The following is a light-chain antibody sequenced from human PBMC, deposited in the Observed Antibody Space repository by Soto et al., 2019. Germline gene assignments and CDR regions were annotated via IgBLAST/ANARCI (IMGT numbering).Light chain of an antibody. J-gene: IGLJ2*01. CDR3: SSYTSSNTVV. CDR1: SSDIGGWNY. CDR2: DVT. Sequence: QSALTQPASVSGSPGQSITISCTGTSSDIGGWNYVSWYQQHPGKAPKLIIFDVTDRPSGVSNRFSGSKSGNTASLTISGLQAEDEGDYYCSSYTSSNTVVFGGGTKLTVL. V-gene: IGLV2-14*03.